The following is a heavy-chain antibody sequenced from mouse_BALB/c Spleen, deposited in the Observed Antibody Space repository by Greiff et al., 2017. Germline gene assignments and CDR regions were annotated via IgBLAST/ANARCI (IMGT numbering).Heavy chain of an antibody. V-gene: IGHV1-14*01. D-gene: IGHD2-1*01. CDR1: GYTFTSYV. Sequence: EVQLQQSGPELVKPGASVKMSCKASGYTFTSYVMHWVKQKPGQGLEWIGYINPYNDGTKYNEKFKGKATLTSDKSSSTAYMELSSLTSEDSAVYYCARGSAYGNYYYYAMDYWGQGTSVTVSS. J-gene: IGHJ4*01. CDR3: ARGSAYGNYYYYAMDY. CDR2: INPYNDGT.